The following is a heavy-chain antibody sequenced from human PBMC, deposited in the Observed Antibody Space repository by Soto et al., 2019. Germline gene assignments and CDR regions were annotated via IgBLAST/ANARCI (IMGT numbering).Heavy chain of an antibody. Sequence: GESLKISCKGSGYSFTSYWIGWVRQMPGKGLEWMGIIYPGDSDTRYSPSFQGQVTISADKSISTAYLQWSSLKASDTAMYYCARPTYDFWSAYYDGGFDYWGQGTLVTVSS. CDR1: GYSFTSYW. D-gene: IGHD3-3*01. V-gene: IGHV5-51*01. CDR2: IYPGDSDT. CDR3: ARPTYDFWSAYYDGGFDY. J-gene: IGHJ4*02.